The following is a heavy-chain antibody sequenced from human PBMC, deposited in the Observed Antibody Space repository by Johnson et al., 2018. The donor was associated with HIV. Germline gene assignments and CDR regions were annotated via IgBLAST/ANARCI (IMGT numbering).Heavy chain of an antibody. Sequence: VQLVESGGGVVQPGRSLRLSCAASGFTFSSYAMYWVRQAPGKGLEWVANINQDESEKYHVDSVKGRFSISRDNGKDSVYLQMSSLRPEDTAVYFCVRWGSGWSAFDIWGQGTMVTVSS. J-gene: IGHJ3*02. D-gene: IGHD6-19*01. CDR2: INQDESEK. CDR3: VRWGSGWSAFDI. CDR1: GFTFSSYA. V-gene: IGHV3-7*03.